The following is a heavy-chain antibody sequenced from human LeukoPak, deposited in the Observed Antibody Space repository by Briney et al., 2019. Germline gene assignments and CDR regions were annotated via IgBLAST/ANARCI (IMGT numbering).Heavy chain of an antibody. V-gene: IGHV4-4*07. D-gene: IGHD6-6*01. CDR1: GGSISIYY. J-gene: IGHJ4*02. CDR3: ARDFEYSGSPGFDY. Sequence: PSETLPLTCAVSGGSISIYYWSCMPDPAGRGLECIGRIYTSGSTNYNPSLKSRVPMSVDTSKNQFSLKLSSVTAADTAVYYCARDFEYSGSPGFDYWGQRTLVTVSS. CDR2: IYTSGST.